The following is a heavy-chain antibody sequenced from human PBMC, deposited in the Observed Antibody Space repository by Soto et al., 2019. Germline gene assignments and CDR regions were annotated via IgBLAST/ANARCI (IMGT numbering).Heavy chain of an antibody. J-gene: IGHJ4*02. CDR1: GFTFSNYW. D-gene: IGHD4-17*01. V-gene: IGHV3-7*01. CDR3: ARGYDYGDHTYFDY. Sequence: EVQLVESGGGLVQPGGSLRLSCAASGFTFSNYWMSWVRQAPGKGLEWVANIKQDGSEQYYVDSVKGRFTISRDHAKNSLYLQTASLSTEATAVYYCARGYDYGDHTYFDYWGQGSLVTVSS. CDR2: IKQDGSEQ.